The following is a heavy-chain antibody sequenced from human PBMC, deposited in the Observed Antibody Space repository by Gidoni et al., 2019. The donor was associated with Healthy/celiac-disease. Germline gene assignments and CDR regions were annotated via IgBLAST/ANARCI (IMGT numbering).Heavy chain of an antibody. V-gene: IGHV3-7*03. J-gene: IGHJ4*02. CDR2: IKQDGSEK. CDR1: GFTFRSYW. D-gene: IGHD2-15*01. CDR3: ARTDIVVVVAAASYYFDY. Sequence: EVQLVESGGGLVQPGGSLRLSCAASGFTFRSYWMSWVRQAPGKGLEWVANIKQDGSEKYYVDSVKGRFTISRDNAKNSLYLQMNSLRAEDTAVYYCARTDIVVVVAAASYYFDYWGQGTLVTVSS.